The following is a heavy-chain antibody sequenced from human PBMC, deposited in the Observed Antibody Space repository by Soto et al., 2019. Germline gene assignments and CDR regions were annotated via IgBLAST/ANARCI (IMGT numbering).Heavy chain of an antibody. CDR2: IYPGDSDT. CDR1: GYIFTSYW. J-gene: IGHJ6*02. Sequence: VESLKISCKGAGYIFTSYWICCFLQMPGKGLEWMGIIYPGDSDTRYSPSFQGQVTISADKSISTAYLQWSSLKASDTAMYYCARPGLPTMGYGMDVWGQGTTVTVSS. V-gene: IGHV5-51*01. CDR3: ARPGLPTMGYGMDV. D-gene: IGHD5-12*01.